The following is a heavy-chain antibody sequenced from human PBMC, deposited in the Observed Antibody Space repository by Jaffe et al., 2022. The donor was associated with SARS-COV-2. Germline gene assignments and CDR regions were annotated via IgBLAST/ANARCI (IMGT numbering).Heavy chain of an antibody. D-gene: IGHD6-13*01. CDR1: GFTFSSYA. Sequence: EVQLLESGGGLVQPGGSLRLSCAASGFTFSSYAMSWVRQAPGKGLEWVSAISGSGGSTYYADSVKGRFTISRDNSKNTLYLQMNSLRAEDTAVYYCAKVEAYSSSWYGPGGYFDYWGQGTLVTVSS. CDR3: AKVEAYSSSWYGPGGYFDY. V-gene: IGHV3-23*01. CDR2: ISGSGGST. J-gene: IGHJ4*02.